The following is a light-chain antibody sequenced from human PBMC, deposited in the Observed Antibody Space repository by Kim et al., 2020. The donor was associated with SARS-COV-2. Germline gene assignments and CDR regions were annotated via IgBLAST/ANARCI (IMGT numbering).Light chain of an antibody. J-gene: IGKJ2*01. CDR3: QQYYNAPYS. CDR1: QAISYA. CDR2: AAS. V-gene: IGKV1-NL1*01. Sequence: SESMGDRVTITGRASQAISYALAWYEQKPGTAPKVLVYAASKLQTGVTSRFSGSGSGTDYTLTISSLQPEDFATYYCQQYYNAPYSFGQGTKLEI.